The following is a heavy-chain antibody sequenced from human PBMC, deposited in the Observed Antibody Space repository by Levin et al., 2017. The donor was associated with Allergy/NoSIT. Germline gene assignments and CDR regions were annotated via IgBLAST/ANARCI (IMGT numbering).Heavy chain of an antibody. V-gene: IGHV3-21*01. CDR1: GFTFSSYS. J-gene: IGHJ4*02. CDR3: ARDLLSSGWYFQFGGRVFDY. D-gene: IGHD6-19*01. Sequence: GGSLRLSCAASGFTFSSYSMNWVRQAPGKGLEWVSSISSSSSYIYYADSVKGRLTIARDNAKNSLYLQMNRLRAAEKAVYYCARDLLSSGWYFQFGGRVFDYWGQGTLVTFSS. CDR2: ISSSSSYI.